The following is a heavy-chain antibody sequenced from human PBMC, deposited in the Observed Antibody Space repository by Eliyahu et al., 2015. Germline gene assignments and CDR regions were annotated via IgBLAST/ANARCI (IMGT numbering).Heavy chain of an antibody. Sequence: EVQLLESGGGLVQPGGSLRLSCXASGFTFXSYAMSWVRQAPGKGLEWVSAISGSGGSTYYADSVKGRFTISRDNSKNTLYLQMNSLRAEDTAVYYCAKVGASGYDFDYWGQGTLVTVSS. V-gene: IGHV3-23*01. CDR3: AKVGASGYDFDY. CDR2: ISGSGGST. D-gene: IGHD5-12*01. J-gene: IGHJ4*02. CDR1: GFTFXSYA.